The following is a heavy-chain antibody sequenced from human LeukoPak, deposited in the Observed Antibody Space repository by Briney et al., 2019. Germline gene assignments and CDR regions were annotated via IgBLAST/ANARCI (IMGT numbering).Heavy chain of an antibody. CDR2: ISSSSSYI. CDR3: ARDPMATIGDYFDY. V-gene: IGHV3-21*01. J-gene: IGHJ4*02. Sequence: PGGSLRLSCAASGFTFSSYSMNWVRQAPGKGLEWVSSISSSSSYIYYADSVKGRFTISRDNAKNSLYLQMNSLRAEDTAVYYCARDPMATIGDYFDYWGQGTLVTVPS. D-gene: IGHD5-24*01. CDR1: GFTFSSYS.